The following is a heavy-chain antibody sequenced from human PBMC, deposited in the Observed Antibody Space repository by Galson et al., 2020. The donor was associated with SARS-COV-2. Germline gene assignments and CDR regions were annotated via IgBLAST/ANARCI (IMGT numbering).Heavy chain of an antibody. CDR3: ARDVAAVADAFDI. CDR2: KYYRSRRNN. J-gene: IGHJ3*02. D-gene: IGHD6-19*01. Sequence: SQTLSLTCAISGDSVSSDRASWNWIRQSTPRGLEWLGRKYYRSRRNNDYAVSVESRITIDPDTSKNQFPLHLNSVAPEDTAVYYCARDVAAVADAFDIWGQGTLVTVST. V-gene: IGHV6-1*01. CDR1: GDSVSSDRAS.